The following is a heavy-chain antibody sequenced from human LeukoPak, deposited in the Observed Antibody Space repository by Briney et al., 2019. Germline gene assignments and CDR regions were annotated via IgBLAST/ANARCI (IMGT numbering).Heavy chain of an antibody. D-gene: IGHD3-22*01. CDR2: INHSGDT. J-gene: IGHJ3*02. CDR3: ARIGARAVVVINPIHAFDI. V-gene: IGHV4-31*03. CDR1: GDSISSGAYY. Sequence: PSETLSLTCTVSGDSISSGAYYWTWIRQLPGKALEWIGYINHSGDTYYNPSLRSRLSLSADTSQNQFSLRLTSVTAADTAEYYCARIGARAVVVINPIHAFDIWGQGTMVAVSS.